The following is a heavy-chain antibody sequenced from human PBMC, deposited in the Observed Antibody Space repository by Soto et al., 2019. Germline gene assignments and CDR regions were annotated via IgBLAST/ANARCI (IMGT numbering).Heavy chain of an antibody. CDR3: ARADCTRGGCYYWFSDI. D-gene: IGHD2-8*02. V-gene: IGHV4-59*01. J-gene: IGHJ2*01. CDR2: IYYSGST. CDR1: GGSMDKNY. Sequence: SETLSLTCTVSGGSMDKNYWSWIRQAPGKGLEWIGYIYYSGSTNYNPSLKSRVTISLDTSENQFSLRLNSVTAADTAVYYCARADCTRGGCYYWFSDIWGRGTRVTVSS.